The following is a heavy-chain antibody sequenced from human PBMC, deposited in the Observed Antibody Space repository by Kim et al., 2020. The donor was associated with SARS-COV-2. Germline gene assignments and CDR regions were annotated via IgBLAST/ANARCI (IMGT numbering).Heavy chain of an antibody. D-gene: IGHD3-3*01. CDR1: GFTFSSYG. CDR3: AKVAVGGEWLLPYYFDY. CDR2: ISYDGSNK. J-gene: IGHJ4*02. Sequence: GGSLRLSCAASGFTFSSYGMHWVRQAPGKGLEWVAVISYDGSNKYYADSVKGRFTISRDNSKNTLYLQMNSLRAEDTAVYYCAKVAVGGEWLLPYYFDYWGQGTLVTVSS. V-gene: IGHV3-30*18.